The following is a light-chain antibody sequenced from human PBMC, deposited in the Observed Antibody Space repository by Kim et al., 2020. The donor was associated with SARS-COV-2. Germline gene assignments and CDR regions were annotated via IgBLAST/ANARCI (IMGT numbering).Light chain of an antibody. J-gene: IGLJ2*01. CDR3: QAWASSPVS. Sequence: SYELTQPPSVSVSPGQTASITCSGDKLGDKYACWYQQKPGQSPVLVIYQDSKRPSGFPERFPGSTSGNTATLTISGTQAMVEADYYCQAWASSPVSFGGG. V-gene: IGLV3-1*01. CDR2: QDS. CDR1: KLGDKY.